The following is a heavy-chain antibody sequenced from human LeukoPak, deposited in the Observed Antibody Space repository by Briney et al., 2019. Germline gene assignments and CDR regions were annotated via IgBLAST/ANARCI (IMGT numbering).Heavy chain of an antibody. CDR2: ISSSRNYI. D-gene: IGHD1-1*01. CDR1: GFTFNSYS. V-gene: IGHV3-21*01. Sequence: GGSLRLSCAASGFTFNSYSMNWVRQAPGKGLEWVSSISSSRNYIYYADSVKGRFTISRDNAKNSLYLEMNSLRVEDTALYYCARVEPVDNRPTGGPVDSWGQGTLVTVSS. J-gene: IGHJ4*02. CDR3: ARVEPVDNRPTGGPVDS.